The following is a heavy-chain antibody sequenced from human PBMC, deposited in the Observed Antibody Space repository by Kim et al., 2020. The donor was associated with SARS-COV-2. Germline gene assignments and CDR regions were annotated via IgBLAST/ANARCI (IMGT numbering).Heavy chain of an antibody. CDR2: INIANGNT. CDR1: GYTFSNNG. J-gene: IGHJ4*02. D-gene: IGHD3-10*01. V-gene: IGHV1-3*04. CDR3: ARGGPFSVSGSLFDY. Sequence: ASVKVSCKASGYTFSNNGMDWVRQAPGQRLEWMGWINIANGNTEYSENFHGRLTITRDTSASATYLELSSLTSEDTAVYYCARGGPFSVSGSLFDYWCQG.